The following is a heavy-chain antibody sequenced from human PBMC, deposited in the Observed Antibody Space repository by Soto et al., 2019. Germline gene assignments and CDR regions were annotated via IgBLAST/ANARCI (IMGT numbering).Heavy chain of an antibody. Sequence: QVQRVQSGAEVKKPGASVKVSCKASGYTFTSYGICWVRQAPGQGLAWMGWISAYNGNTNYAKKLQGRGTKTTDTTTRKAYMELRSQRSDDTAVYYYGRDQVGNYYCWGQGTLVT. CDR3: GRDQVGNYYC. D-gene: IGHD1-26*01. CDR2: ISAYNGNT. J-gene: IGHJ4*02. CDR1: GYTFTSYG. V-gene: IGHV1-18*01.